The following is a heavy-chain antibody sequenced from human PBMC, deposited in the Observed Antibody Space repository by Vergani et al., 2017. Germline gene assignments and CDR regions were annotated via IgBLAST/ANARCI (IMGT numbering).Heavy chain of an antibody. J-gene: IGHJ3*02. V-gene: IGHV3-33*01. CDR1: GFTFSSYG. CDR3: ARELNSGYSSGWYGGGGAIDI. Sequence: QVQLVESGGGVVQPGRSLRLSCAASGFTFSSYGMHWVRQAPGKGLEWVAVIWYDGSNKYYADSVKGRFTISRDNSKNTLYLQMNSLRAEDTAVYYCARELNSGYSSGWYGGGGAIDIWGQGTMVTVSS. CDR2: IWYDGSNK. D-gene: IGHD6-19*01.